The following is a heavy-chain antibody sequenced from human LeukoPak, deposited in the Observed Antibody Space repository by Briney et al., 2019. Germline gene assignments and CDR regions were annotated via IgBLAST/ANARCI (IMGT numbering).Heavy chain of an antibody. D-gene: IGHD3-10*01. CDR1: GYTFTSYA. V-gene: IGHV1-3*01. Sequence: GASVKVSCKASGYTFTSYAMHWVRQAPGQRLEWMGWINAGNGNTKYSQKFQGRVTITRDTSASTAYMELSSLRSEDTAVYYCARCLGGSGSYYYYYYGMDVWGQGTTVIVSS. CDR2: INAGNGNT. CDR3: ARCLGGSGSYYYYYYGMDV. J-gene: IGHJ6*02.